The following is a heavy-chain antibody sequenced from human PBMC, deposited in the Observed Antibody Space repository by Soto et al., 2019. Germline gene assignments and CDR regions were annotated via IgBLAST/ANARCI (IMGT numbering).Heavy chain of an antibody. CDR1: GGSVSSGSYY. J-gene: IGHJ5*02. D-gene: IGHD2-21*02. V-gene: IGHV4-61*01. CDR3: ARSGVTGIVIPSHWFDP. Sequence: SETLSLTCTVSGGSVSSGSYYWSWIRQPPGKGLEWIGYIYYSGSTYYNPALNNRISLSLDTSQNQFSLKLLSVTAADTAIYYCARSGVTGIVIPSHWFDPWGQGTLVTVSS. CDR2: IYYSGST.